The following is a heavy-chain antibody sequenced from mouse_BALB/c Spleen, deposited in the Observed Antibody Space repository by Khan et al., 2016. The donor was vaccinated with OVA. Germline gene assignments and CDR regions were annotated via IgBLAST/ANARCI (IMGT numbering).Heavy chain of an antibody. CDR3: AREGFRGFALDY. CDR2: LYPGDGSA. CDR1: GYTFTAYD. Sequence: QVQLQQSGPELVTPGALVKISCKASGYTFTAYDINWVKQRPGQGLEWLGWLYPGDGSAKDNENFKGKATLTADKSSTTASMQPSSLTSETSAVYYCAREGFRGFALDYWGQGTSVTVSS. V-gene: IGHV1S56*01. J-gene: IGHJ4*01.